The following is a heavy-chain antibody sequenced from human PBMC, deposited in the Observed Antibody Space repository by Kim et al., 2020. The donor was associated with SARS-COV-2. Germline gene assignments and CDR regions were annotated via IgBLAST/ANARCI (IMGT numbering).Heavy chain of an antibody. Sequence: GGSLRLSCAASGFTFRDSYMGWIRQAPGKGLEWVSYISNSGYAVFYADSVRGRFAISRDNAKKSLYLQMNSLRVDDTAVYYCARGPTGYFENGGVMGRGWFDPWGRGTLVTVSS. CDR2: ISNSGYAV. CDR1: GFTFRDSY. D-gene: IGHD3-16*01. V-gene: IGHV3-11*01. CDR3: ARGPTGYFENGGVMGRGWFDP. J-gene: IGHJ5*02.